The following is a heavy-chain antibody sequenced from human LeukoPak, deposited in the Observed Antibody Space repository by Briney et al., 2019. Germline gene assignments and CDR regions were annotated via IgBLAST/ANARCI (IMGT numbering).Heavy chain of an antibody. CDR3: ASSHDSSGND. V-gene: IGHV3-7*01. Sequence: PGGSLRLSCVASGISFSSYWMAWVRQAPGKGLEWVANIKYDGTHKFYADSVKGRFTISRDNAKNSLFLEMNSLGADDTAVYFCASSHDSSGNDWGQGTLVTVSS. J-gene: IGHJ4*02. CDR1: GISFSSYW. CDR2: IKYDGTHK. D-gene: IGHD3-22*01.